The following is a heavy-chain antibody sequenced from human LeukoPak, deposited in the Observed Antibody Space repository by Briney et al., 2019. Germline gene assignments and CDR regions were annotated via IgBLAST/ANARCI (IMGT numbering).Heavy chain of an antibody. CDR3: ARQGYGVSYYFDY. CDR1: GGTFSSYA. D-gene: IGHD4/OR15-4a*01. V-gene: IGHV1-69*05. Sequence: SVNVSFKASGGTFSSYAISWVRQAPGQGLEWMGGIIPIFGTANYAQKFQGRVTITTDESTSTAYMELSSLRSEDTAVYYCARQGYGVSYYFDYWGQGTLVTVSS. CDR2: IIPIFGTA. J-gene: IGHJ4*02.